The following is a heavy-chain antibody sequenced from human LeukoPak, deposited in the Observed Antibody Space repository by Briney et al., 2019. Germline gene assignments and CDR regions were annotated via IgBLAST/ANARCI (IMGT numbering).Heavy chain of an antibody. J-gene: IGHJ4*02. CDR2: ISSSGSDI. CDR3: ARDYGGSSPFDY. Sequence: GGSLRLSCAASGFTFTKYAMSWVRQAAGKGLEWVSYISSSGSDIYYADSVKGRFTISRDNAKNSLYLHMNSLRAEDTAVYYCARDYGGSSPFDYWGQGTLVTVSS. CDR1: GFTFTKYA. D-gene: IGHD4-23*01. V-gene: IGHV3-48*03.